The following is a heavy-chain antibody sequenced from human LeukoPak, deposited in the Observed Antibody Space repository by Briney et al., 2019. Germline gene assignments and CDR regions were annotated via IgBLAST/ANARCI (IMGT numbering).Heavy chain of an antibody. CDR1: GFTFSSYT. Sequence: GGSLRLSCAASGFTFSSYTMNWVRQAPGKGLEWVSYISSSSSTIYYADSVKGRFTISRDNAKNSLYLQMNSLRAEDTAVYYCARAIDCSSTSCYNPDYWGQGTLVTVSS. J-gene: IGHJ4*02. V-gene: IGHV3-48*01. D-gene: IGHD2-2*02. CDR3: ARAIDCSSTSCYNPDY. CDR2: ISSSSSTI.